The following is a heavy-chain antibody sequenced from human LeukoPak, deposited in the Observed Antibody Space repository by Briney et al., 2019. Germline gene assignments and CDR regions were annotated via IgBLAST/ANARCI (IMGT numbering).Heavy chain of an antibody. V-gene: IGHV1-46*03. CDR3: ARGNYSGSYYDFWSGTEGFDP. CDR2: INPSGGST. Sequence: ASVKVSCKPSGYTFTSYYMHWVRQAPGQGLEWMGIINPSGGSTSYAQKFQGRVTMTRDTSTSTVYMELSSLRSEDTAVHYCARGNYSGSYYDFWSGTEGFDPWGQGTLVTVSS. J-gene: IGHJ5*02. D-gene: IGHD3-3*01. CDR1: GYTFTSYY.